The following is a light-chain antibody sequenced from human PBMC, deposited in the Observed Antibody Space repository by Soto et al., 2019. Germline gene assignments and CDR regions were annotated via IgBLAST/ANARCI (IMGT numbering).Light chain of an antibody. J-gene: IGLJ1*01. CDR1: NVGSKS. Sequence: SYDLTQPPSVSVAPGQTATVTCGGNNVGSKSVHWYQQKPGQAPVLFVYDDSDRPSGIPERFSGSNSGNTATLTISRVEAGDEADYYCQVWDTSSDQGVFGTGTTLTVL. CDR2: DDS. V-gene: IGLV3-21*02. CDR3: QVWDTSSDQGV.